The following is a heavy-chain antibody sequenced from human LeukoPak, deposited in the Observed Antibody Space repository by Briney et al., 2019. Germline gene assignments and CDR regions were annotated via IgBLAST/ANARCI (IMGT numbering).Heavy chain of an antibody. CDR2: IKSDGST. V-gene: IGHV3-74*01. J-gene: IGHJ1*01. D-gene: IGHD3-22*01. CDR3: ARAPSEIGGYYPEYFRH. Sequence: GGSLRLSCAASGFTFSNYWMHWVCQAPGKGLVWVSRIKSDGSTNYADSVKGRFTISRDNAKNTLSLQMNSLRPEDTGVYYCARAPSEIGGYYPEYFRHWGQGTLVTVSS. CDR1: GFTFSNYW.